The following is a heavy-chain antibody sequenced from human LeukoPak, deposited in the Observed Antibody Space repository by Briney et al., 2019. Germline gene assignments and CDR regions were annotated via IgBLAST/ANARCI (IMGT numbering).Heavy chain of an antibody. V-gene: IGHV3-23*01. CDR3: AKDWDERDCSSTSCFNDAFDI. CDR1: GFTFSSYA. D-gene: IGHD2-2*01. J-gene: IGHJ3*02. Sequence: PGGSLRLSCAASGFTFSSYAMSWVRQAPGKGLEWVSAISASGGSTFYADSVKGRFTISRDNSKNTLYLQMNSLRAEDTAVYYCAKDWDERDCSSTSCFNDAFDIWGQGTMVTVPS. CDR2: ISASGGST.